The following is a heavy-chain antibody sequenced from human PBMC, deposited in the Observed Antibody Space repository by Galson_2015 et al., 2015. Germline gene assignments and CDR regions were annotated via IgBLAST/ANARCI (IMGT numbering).Heavy chain of an antibody. CDR2: IKGGSDGGST. CDR3: ITEAYCSGGTCQYYYYYFAMDV. J-gene: IGHJ6*02. D-gene: IGHD2-15*01. CDR1: GITFSNTG. Sequence: CAVSGITFSNTGMSWVRQAPGKGLEWVGRIKGGSDGGSTDYAAPVKGRFTISRDDSKNTLYLQMNSLKTEDTAVYYCITEAYCSGGTCQYYYYYFAMDVWGQGTTVTVSS. V-gene: IGHV3-15*01.